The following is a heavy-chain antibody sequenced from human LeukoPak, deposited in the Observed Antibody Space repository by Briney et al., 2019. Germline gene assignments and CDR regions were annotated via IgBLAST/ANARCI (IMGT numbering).Heavy chain of an antibody. V-gene: IGHV4-30-4*02. D-gene: IGHD5-18*01. CDR2: IYYSGST. Sequence: PSETLSLTCTVSGGSISSGDYYWSWIRQPPGKGLEWIGYIYYSGSTYYNPSLKSRVTISVDTSKNQFSLKLSSVTAADTAVYYCARVRGSYSYGYVDYWGQGTLVTVSS. CDR3: ARVRGSYSYGYVDY. CDR1: GGSISSGDYY. J-gene: IGHJ4*02.